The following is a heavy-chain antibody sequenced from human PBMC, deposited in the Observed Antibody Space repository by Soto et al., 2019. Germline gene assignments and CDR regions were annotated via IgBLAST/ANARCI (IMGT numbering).Heavy chain of an antibody. Sequence: QVQLVQSGAEVKKPGSSVKVSCKASGGTFSSYAISWVRQAPGQGLEWMGGIIPIFGTANYAQKFQGRVTITADESTSTAYMELSSLRAEDTAVYYCARGRPYCSGGSCYWYCDLWGRGTLVTVSS. V-gene: IGHV1-69*12. CDR1: GGTFSSYA. J-gene: IGHJ2*01. CDR2: IIPIFGTA. D-gene: IGHD2-15*01. CDR3: ARGRPYCSGGSCYWYCDL.